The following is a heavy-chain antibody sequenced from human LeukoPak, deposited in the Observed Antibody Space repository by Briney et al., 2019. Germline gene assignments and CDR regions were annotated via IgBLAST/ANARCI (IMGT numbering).Heavy chain of an antibody. CDR1: GGSFSGYL. CDR3: ARYSSSWPNFFDY. J-gene: IGHJ4*02. V-gene: IGHV4-34*01. CDR2: INHRGST. Sequence: SETLSLTCAVYGGSFSGYLWSWIRQPPGKGLEWIGEINHRGSTNYNPSLKSRVTISVDTSKNQFSLKLSSVTAADTAVYYCARYSSSWPNFFDYWGQGTLVTVSS. D-gene: IGHD6-13*01.